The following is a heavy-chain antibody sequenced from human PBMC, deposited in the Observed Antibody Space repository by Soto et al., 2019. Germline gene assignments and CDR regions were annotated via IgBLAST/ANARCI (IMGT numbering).Heavy chain of an antibody. V-gene: IGHV5-51*01. J-gene: IGHJ6*02. Sequence: GESRKISCKGSGYSFTSYWIGWVRQMPGKGLEWMGIIYPGDSDIKYSPSFQGQVTITADKSISTAYLQWSSLKASDTAMYYCARQPSNGQWFLWGQGTTVTVS. CDR1: GYSFTSYW. CDR2: IYPGDSDI. CDR3: ARQPSNGQWFL. D-gene: IGHD3-22*01.